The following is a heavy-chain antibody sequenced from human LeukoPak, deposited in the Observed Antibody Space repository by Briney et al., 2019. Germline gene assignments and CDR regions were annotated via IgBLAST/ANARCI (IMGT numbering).Heavy chain of an antibody. J-gene: IGHJ4*02. CDR3: ATSWGFGGVSLEWFDY. D-gene: IGHD3-16*01. CDR1: GYTFTSYG. V-gene: IGHV1-69*04. CDR2: IIPILGIA. Sequence: SVKVSCKASGYTFTSYGISWVRQAPGQGLEWMGRIIPILGIANYAQKFQGRVTITADKSTSTAYMELSSLRSEDTAVYYCATSWGFGGVSLEWFDYWGQGTLVTVSS.